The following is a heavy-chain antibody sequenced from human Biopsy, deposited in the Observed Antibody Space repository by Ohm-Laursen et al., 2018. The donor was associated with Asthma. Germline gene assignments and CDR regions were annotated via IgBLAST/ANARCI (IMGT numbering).Heavy chain of an antibody. CDR3: AHQYSSLRGWAFDP. J-gene: IGHJ5*02. D-gene: IGHD6-6*01. CDR2: INWNDNK. CDR1: GFSFSTYGVG. Sequence: PTQTLTLTSTFSGFSFSTYGVGVGWIRQSPGKALEWLALINWNDNKRYSPSLKSRLTITKDTSKNLAVLTMTNMDPVDTATYYCAHQYSSLRGWAFDPWGQGTLVTVSS. V-gene: IGHV2-5*01.